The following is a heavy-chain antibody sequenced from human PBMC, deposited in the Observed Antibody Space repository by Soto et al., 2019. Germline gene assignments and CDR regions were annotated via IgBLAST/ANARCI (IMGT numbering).Heavy chain of an antibody. CDR1: GFTFSSYA. CDR2: ISGGGGST. J-gene: IGHJ4*02. D-gene: IGHD1-26*01. CDR3: AKDGRRWDLPADY. Sequence: GGSLRLSCAASGFTFSSYAMSWVRQAPGKGLEWVSAISGGGGSTYYADSVKVRFTISRDNSKNTLYLQMNSLRAEDTAVYYCAKDGRRWDLPADYWGQGALVTVSS. V-gene: IGHV3-23*01.